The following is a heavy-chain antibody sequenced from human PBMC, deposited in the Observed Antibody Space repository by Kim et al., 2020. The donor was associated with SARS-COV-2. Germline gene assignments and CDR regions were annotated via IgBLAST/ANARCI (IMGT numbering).Heavy chain of an antibody. CDR1: GFTFSSYG. V-gene: IGHV3-30*18. CDR3: AKSHVRWVILTCVQLSYYGMDD. J-gene: IGHJ6*02. D-gene: IGHD3-10*01. CDR2: ISYDGSNK. Sequence: GGSLRLSCAASGFTFSSYGMHWVRQAPGKGLEWVAVISYDGSNKYYADSVKGRFTISRDNSKNTLYLQMNSLRAEDTAVYYCAKSHVRWVILTCVQLSYYGMDDWGQGTTVTVSS.